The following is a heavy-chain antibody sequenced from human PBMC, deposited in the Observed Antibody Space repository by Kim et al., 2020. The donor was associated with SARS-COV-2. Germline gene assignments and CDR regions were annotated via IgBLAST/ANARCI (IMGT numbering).Heavy chain of an antibody. CDR3: AKDPAANPYYYYYFMDA. CDR1: GFTFSSYA. J-gene: IGHJ6*03. D-gene: IGHD2-2*01. CDR2: ISGSGGST. V-gene: IGHV3-23*01. Sequence: GGSLRLSCAASGFTFSSYAMSWVRQAPGKGLEWVSSISGSGGSTYYADSVKGRFTISRDNSKNTLYLQMNSLRAEDTAVYYCAKDPAANPYYYYYFMDAWGKGTPVTVSS.